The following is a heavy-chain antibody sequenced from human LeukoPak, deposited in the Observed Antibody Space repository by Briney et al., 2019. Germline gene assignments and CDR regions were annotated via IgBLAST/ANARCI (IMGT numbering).Heavy chain of an antibody. CDR2: ISGSGGST. Sequence: GSLRLSCAASGFTFSSYEMNWVRQAPGKGLEWASAISGSGGSTYYADSVKGRFTISRDNSKNTLYLQMNSLRAEDTAVYYCARVGVAAAGDWFDPWGQGTLVTVSS. CDR3: ARVGVAAAGDWFDP. CDR1: GFTFSSYE. V-gene: IGHV3-23*01. J-gene: IGHJ5*02. D-gene: IGHD6-13*01.